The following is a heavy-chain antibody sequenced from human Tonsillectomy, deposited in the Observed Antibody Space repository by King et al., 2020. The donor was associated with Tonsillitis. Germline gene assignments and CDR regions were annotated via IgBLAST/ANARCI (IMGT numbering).Heavy chain of an antibody. CDR3: ARHPQVIDSSGWCGLALDY. V-gene: IGHV4-59*08. D-gene: IGHD6-19*01. Sequence: VQLQESGPGLVKPSETLSLTCTVSGGSISGYYWSWIRQPPGKGLEWIGFIYYIGSTNYKPSLKSRVTISVDTSKNQFSLKLTSVTAADTAVYYCARHPQVIDSSGWCGLALDYWGQGTLVTVSS. CDR1: GGSISGYY. J-gene: IGHJ4*02. CDR2: IYYIGST.